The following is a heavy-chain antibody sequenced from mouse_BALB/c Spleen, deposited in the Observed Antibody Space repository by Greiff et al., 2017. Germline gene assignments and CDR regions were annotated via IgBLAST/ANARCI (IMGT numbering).Heavy chain of an antibody. CDR2: ISSGSSTI. J-gene: IGHJ4*01. CDR3: ARHYYGAMDY. D-gene: IGHD2-1*01. Sequence: EVMLVESGGGLVQPGGSRKLSCAASGFTFSSFGMHWVRQAPEKGLEWVAYISSGSSTIYYADTVKGRFTISRDNPKNTLFPQMTSLRSEDTAMYYCARHYYGAMDYWGQGTSVTVSS. V-gene: IGHV5-17*02. CDR1: GFTFSSFG.